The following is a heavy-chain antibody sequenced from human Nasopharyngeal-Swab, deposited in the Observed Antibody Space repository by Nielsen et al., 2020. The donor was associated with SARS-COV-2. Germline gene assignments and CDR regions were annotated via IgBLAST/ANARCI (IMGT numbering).Heavy chain of an antibody. V-gene: IGHV1-18*01. J-gene: IGHJ4*02. CDR1: GYTFTSYG. D-gene: IGHD6-13*01. CDR2: ISAYNGNT. CDR3: ARVIAAAANEVLDY. Sequence: ASVKVSCKASGYTFTSYGISWVRQAPGQGLEWMGWISAYNGNTNYAQKLQGRVTMTTDTSTSTAYMELRSLRSDDTAVYYCARVIAAAANEVLDYWGQGTLVTVSS.